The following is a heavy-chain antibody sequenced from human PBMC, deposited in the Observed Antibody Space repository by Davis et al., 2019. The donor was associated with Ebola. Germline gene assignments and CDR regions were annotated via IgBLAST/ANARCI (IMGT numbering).Heavy chain of an antibody. Sequence: GESLKISCAASGFTFSTYAMGWVRQAPGKGLEWVSYISSSSSTIYYADSVKGRFTISRDNAKNSLYLQMNSLRAEDTAIYYCAKDGVGAIRPFDYWGQGTLVTVSS. D-gene: IGHD1-26*01. CDR3: AKDGVGAIRPFDY. V-gene: IGHV3-48*01. J-gene: IGHJ4*02. CDR1: GFTFSTYA. CDR2: ISSSSSTI.